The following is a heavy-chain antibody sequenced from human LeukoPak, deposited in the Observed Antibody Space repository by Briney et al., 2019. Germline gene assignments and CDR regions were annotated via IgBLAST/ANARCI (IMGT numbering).Heavy chain of an antibody. D-gene: IGHD5-18*01. CDR3: ATWIQLWSTTTDAFDI. J-gene: IGHJ3*02. CDR1: GFTFSSYA. CDR2: ISYDGSNK. Sequence: GRSLRLSCAASGFTFSSYAMHWVRQAPGKGLEWVAVISYDGSNKYYADSVKGRFTISRDNSKNTLYLQMNSLRAEDMAVYYCATWIQLWSTTTDAFDIWGQGTMVTVSS. V-gene: IGHV3-30*04.